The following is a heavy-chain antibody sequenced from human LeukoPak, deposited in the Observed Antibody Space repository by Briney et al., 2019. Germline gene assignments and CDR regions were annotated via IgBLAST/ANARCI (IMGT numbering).Heavy chain of an antibody. Sequence: GGSLRLSCAASGFTFSSYEFKWVRQAPGKGLEWLSYISRSGGNTDYADSVKGRLSISRDNAKNSVYLQINSLRDEDTAVYYCARRTPYEGMDVWGQGTTATVSS. D-gene: IGHD4-23*01. V-gene: IGHV3-48*03. CDR1: GFTFSSYE. CDR3: ARRTPYEGMDV. CDR2: ISRSGGNT. J-gene: IGHJ6*02.